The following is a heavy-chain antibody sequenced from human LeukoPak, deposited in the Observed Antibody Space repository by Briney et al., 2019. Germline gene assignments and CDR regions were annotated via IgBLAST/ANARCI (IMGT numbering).Heavy chain of an antibody. V-gene: IGHV3-48*03. J-gene: IGHJ3*02. CDR1: GFTFSNYE. CDR2: ISGSGSTI. CDR3: ARTLPGIAVAGDDAFDI. Sequence: QPGGSLRLSCAASGFTFSNYEMNWVRQAPGKGLEWVSYISGSGSTIYYADSVKGRFTISRDNAKDSLYLQMNSLRAEDTAVYYCARTLPGIAVAGDDAFDIWGQGTMVTVSS. D-gene: IGHD6-19*01.